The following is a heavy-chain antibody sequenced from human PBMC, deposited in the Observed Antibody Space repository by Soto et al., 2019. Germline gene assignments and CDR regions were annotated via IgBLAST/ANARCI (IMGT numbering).Heavy chain of an antibody. V-gene: IGHV4-59*08. CDR2: VFYTGST. CDR1: GGSISGYY. CDR3: ARHNAYGDLFYFDN. D-gene: IGHD4-17*01. J-gene: IGHJ4*02. Sequence: QVQLQESGPGLVKPSETLSLTCIVSGGSISGYYWSWIRQPPGKGLEWIGYVFYTGSTNYSPSLKSRVTISVDTSKRQFSLKLSSVTAADAAVYYCARHNAYGDLFYFDNWGQGTLVTVSA.